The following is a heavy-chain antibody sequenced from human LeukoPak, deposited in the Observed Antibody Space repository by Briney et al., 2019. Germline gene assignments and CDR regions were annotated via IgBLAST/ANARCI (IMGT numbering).Heavy chain of an antibody. CDR1: GFTFDDYA. D-gene: IGHD5-24*01. CDR3: TRVGYIDEGIDY. J-gene: IGHJ4*02. CDR2: ISWNSGNI. V-gene: IGHV3-9*01. Sequence: PGRSLRLSCVASGFTFDDYAMHWVRLAPGKGLEWVSGISWNSGNIGYADFVKGRFTISRDNAKSSLYLQMNSLRAEGTAIYYCTRVGYIDEGIDYWGQGTLVTVSS.